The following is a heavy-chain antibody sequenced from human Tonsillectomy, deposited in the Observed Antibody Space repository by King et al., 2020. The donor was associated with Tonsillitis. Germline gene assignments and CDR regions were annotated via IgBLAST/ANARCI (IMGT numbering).Heavy chain of an antibody. CDR3: AHTHILSGVITTWGAFDI. CDR2: IYWDDDE. J-gene: IGHJ3*02. V-gene: IGHV2-5*02. D-gene: IGHD3-22*01. Sequence: QITLKESGPTLVKPTQTLTLTCTFSGFSLSTSGVGVGWIRQPPGKALEWLALIYWDDDERYSPSLKSRLTITKDTSKNQVVLTMTNMDPMDTATYYCAHTHILSGVITTWGAFDIWGQGTMVTVSS. CDR1: GFSLSTSGVG.